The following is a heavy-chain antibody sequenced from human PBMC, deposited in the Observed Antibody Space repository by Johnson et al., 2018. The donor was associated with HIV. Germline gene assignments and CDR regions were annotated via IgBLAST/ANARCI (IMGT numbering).Heavy chain of an antibody. CDR3: AKSIAAAGTNAFDI. J-gene: IGHJ3*02. D-gene: IGHD6-13*01. CDR2: ISYDGSNK. Sequence: QVQLVESGGGVVQPGRSLRLSCAASGFTFSSYGMHWVRQAPGKGLEWVAVISYDGSNKYYADSVKGRFTISRDNSKNTLYLQMNSLRAEDTAVYYCAKSIAAAGTNAFDIRGQGTMVTVSS. V-gene: IGHV3-30*18. CDR1: GFTFSSYG.